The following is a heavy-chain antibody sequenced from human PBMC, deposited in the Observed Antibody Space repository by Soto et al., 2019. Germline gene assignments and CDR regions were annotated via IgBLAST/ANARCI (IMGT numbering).Heavy chain of an antibody. D-gene: IGHD3-3*01. J-gene: IGHJ5*02. V-gene: IGHV5-10-1*01. Sequence: GESLKISCKGSGYSFTSYWISWVRQMPGKGLEWMGRIDPSDSYTNYSPSFQGHVTISADKSISTAYLQWSSLKASDTAMYYCARSIRFLEWFPMGWFDPWGQGTLVTVS. CDR2: IDPSDSYT. CDR1: GYSFTSYW. CDR3: ARSIRFLEWFPMGWFDP.